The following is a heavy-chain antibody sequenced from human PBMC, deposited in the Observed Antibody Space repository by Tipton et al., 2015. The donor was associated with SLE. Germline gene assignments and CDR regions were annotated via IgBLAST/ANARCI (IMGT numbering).Heavy chain of an antibody. CDR2: IYYSGSTNYSGST. Sequence: TLSLTCTVSGGSISSYYWSWIRQPPGKGLEWIGYIYYSGSTNYSGSTNYNPSLKSRVTISLDTSKNQFSLKLSSVTAADTAVYYCASVLGDVWGKGATVTVSS. J-gene: IGHJ6*04. V-gene: IGHV4-59*12. CDR1: GGSISSYY. CDR3: ASVLGDV.